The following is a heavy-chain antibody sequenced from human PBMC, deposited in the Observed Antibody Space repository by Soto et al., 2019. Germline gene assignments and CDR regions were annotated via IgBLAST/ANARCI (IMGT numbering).Heavy chain of an antibody. CDR2: FDPEDGKT. CDR1: GYTLTELS. D-gene: IGHD6-13*01. J-gene: IGHJ5*02. V-gene: IGHV1-24*01. CDR3: ARSSGSSWMFYWFDP. Sequence: ASVKVSCKVSGYTLTELSMHWVRQAPGKGLEWMGCFDPEDGKTNYAQKLQGRVTMTTDTSTNTAYMELRSLRSDDTALYYCARSSGSSWMFYWFDPWGQGTLVTVSS.